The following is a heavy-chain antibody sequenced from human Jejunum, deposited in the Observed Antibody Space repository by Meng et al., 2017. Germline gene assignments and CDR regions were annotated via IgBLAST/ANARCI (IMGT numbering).Heavy chain of an antibody. J-gene: IGHJ4*02. CDR1: GDSISSGGHY. D-gene: IGHD2-2*01. Sequence: QVQLQESGPGRVTPSQTLSLTCTVSGDSISSGGHYWSWIRQHPGKGLEWIGYIYYTGSAYYNPSLESRVTLSVDTSNNQFSLRLNSVTAADTAVYYCAREGQLMLGLVDYWGQGTLVTVSS. CDR2: IYYTGSA. CDR3: AREGQLMLGLVDY. V-gene: IGHV4-31*03.